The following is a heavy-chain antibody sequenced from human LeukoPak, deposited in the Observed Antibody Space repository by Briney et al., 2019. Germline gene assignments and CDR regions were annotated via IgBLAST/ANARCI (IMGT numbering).Heavy chain of an antibody. D-gene: IGHD1-26*01. Sequence: GGTLRLSCAASGFTFSSYGMSWVRQAPGKGLEWVSSISTTSSYIYYADSVKGRFTISRDNAKNSLYLQMNSLRAEDTAVYYCARDGGGYYPYYYYYYMDVWGKGTTVTVSS. V-gene: IGHV3-21*01. CDR1: GFTFSSYG. CDR3: ARDGGGYYPYYYYYYMDV. J-gene: IGHJ6*03. CDR2: ISTTSSYI.